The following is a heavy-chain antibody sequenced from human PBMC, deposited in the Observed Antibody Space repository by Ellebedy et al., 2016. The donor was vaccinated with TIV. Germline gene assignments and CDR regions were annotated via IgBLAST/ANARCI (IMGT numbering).Heavy chain of an antibody. CDR1: GDSVSNSSAA. CDR2: TYYRSKWYN. V-gene: IGHV6-1*01. D-gene: IGHD2-2*01. CDR3: ARDDCGTRCSLI. Sequence: MPSETLSLTCAISGDSVSNSSAAWNWIRQSPSRGLEWLGRTYYRSKWYNDYAVSVKSRVTISPDTSKNQFSLQLNSVTPEDTAVYYCARDDCGTRCSLIWGQGTLVTVSS. J-gene: IGHJ4*02.